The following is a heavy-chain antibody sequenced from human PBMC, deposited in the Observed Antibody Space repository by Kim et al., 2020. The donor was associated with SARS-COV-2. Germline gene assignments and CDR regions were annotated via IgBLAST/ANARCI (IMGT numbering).Heavy chain of an antibody. D-gene: IGHD2-21*02. CDR2: IGAYNGMS. Sequence: ASVKVSCKASGYTFAAYGISWVRQARGQGLEWMGGIGAYNGMSDYGQTFHDRITMTTDISSSTAYLEVRSLRSDDTAIYYCARGGRGDHFYNGMDVWGQGTEVIVSS. J-gene: IGHJ6*02. V-gene: IGHV1-18*01. CDR3: ARGGRGDHFYNGMDV. CDR1: GYTFAAYG.